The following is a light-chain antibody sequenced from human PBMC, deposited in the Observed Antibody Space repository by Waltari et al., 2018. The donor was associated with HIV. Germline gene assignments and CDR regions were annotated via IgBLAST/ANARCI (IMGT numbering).Light chain of an antibody. CDR2: AAS. CDR1: QGISNY. CDR3: QKYDSAPRT. J-gene: IGKJ1*01. V-gene: IGKV1-27*01. Sequence: DIQMTQSPSSLSASVGDRVSITCRASQGISNYLAWYQQKPGKVPKLLIFAASTLHSGVPSRFSGSGSGTDLTLTISGLQPEDVATYYCQKYDSAPRTFGQGTKVEIK.